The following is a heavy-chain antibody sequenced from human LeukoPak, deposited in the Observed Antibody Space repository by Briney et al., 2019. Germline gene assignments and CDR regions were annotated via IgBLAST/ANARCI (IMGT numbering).Heavy chain of an antibody. J-gene: IGHJ4*02. CDR1: GGSIATYY. D-gene: IGHD3-10*01. Sequence: SETLSLTCTVSGGSIATYYWSWIRQPAGKGLEWIGRIYDSGSTQYNPSLKSRVTMSVDRSRYQFSLKLSSVTAADTALYFCARDIRNSGSYYSDYWGRGTLVTVSS. V-gene: IGHV4-4*07. CDR2: IYDSGST. CDR3: ARDIRNSGSYYSDY.